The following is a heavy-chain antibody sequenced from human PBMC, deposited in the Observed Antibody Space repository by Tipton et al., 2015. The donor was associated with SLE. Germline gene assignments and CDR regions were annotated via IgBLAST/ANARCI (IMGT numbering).Heavy chain of an antibody. D-gene: IGHD3-22*01. CDR2: ISHSGST. V-gene: IGHV4-38-2*01. CDR3: ARHDYDDNGYYMHYFDY. Sequence: GLVKPSETLSLNCAVSGYSITSGHYWGWIRQPPGKGLEWIGSISHSGSTYYNPSLQSRVSLSVDTSKNQVFLRLNSVTAADTSIYYCARHDYDDNGYYMHYFDYWGQGTLVAVSS. J-gene: IGHJ4*02. CDR1: GYSITSGHY.